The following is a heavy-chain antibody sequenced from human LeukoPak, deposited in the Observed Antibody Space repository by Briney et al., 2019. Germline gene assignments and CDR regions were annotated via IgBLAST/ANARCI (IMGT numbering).Heavy chain of an antibody. CDR1: GGSMSSYY. CDR2: IYTSGST. Sequence: SETLSLTCTVSGGSMSSYYWSWIRQPAGKGLEWIGRIYTSGSTNYNPSLKSRVTMSVDTSKNQSSPKLSSVTAADTAVHYCARCDWGDAFDIWGQGTMVTVSS. D-gene: IGHD7-27*01. J-gene: IGHJ3*02. V-gene: IGHV4-4*07. CDR3: ARCDWGDAFDI.